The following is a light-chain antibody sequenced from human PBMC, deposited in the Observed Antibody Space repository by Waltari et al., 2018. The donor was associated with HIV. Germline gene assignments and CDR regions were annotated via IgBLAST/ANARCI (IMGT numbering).Light chain of an antibody. Sequence: QSALTQPASASGSPGQSVTISCTGTSSDAGNYNIVSWYQLNPGKAPKLMSYEDTKRPSGVSHRFSGSKSADTALLATAGLQAEDEADYYCCEDAGGLQFGGGTKLTVL. J-gene: IGLJ2*01. CDR1: SSDAGNYNI. CDR2: EDT. V-gene: IGLV2-23*01. CDR3: CEDAGGLQ.